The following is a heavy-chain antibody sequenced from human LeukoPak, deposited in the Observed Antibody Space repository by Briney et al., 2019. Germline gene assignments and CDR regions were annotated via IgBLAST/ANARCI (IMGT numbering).Heavy chain of an antibody. CDR2: ISYDGSNK. CDR3: AKDRGLWLAGAFDY. J-gene: IGHJ4*02. CDR1: GFTFSSYA. V-gene: IGHV3-30-3*01. D-gene: IGHD6-19*01. Sequence: PGGSLRLSCAASGFTFSSYAMHWVRQAPGKGLEWVAVISYDGSNKYYADSVKGRFTISRDNSKNTLYLQMNSLRAEDTAVYYCAKDRGLWLAGAFDYWGQGTLVTVSS.